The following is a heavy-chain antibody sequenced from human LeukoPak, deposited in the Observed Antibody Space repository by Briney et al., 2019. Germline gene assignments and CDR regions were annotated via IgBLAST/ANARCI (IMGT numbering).Heavy chain of an antibody. CDR2: INPNSDDT. Sequence: GASVKVSCKASGYTFTGYYIHWVRQAPGHGLEWMGRINPNSDDTNYAQRFQGRVTMTRDTSISTAYMELSRLRSDDTAVYYCARSPNYSDSSGYYYVSDSWGQRTLVTVSS. V-gene: IGHV1-2*06. J-gene: IGHJ4*02. D-gene: IGHD3-22*01. CDR1: GYTFTGYY. CDR3: ARSPNYSDSSGYYYVSDS.